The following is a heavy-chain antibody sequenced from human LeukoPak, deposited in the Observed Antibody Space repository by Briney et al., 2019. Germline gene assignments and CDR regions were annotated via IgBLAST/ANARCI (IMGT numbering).Heavy chain of an antibody. Sequence: SETLSLTCTVSGGSISSYYWSWIRQPPGKGLAWIGYIYYSGSTNYNPSLKSRVTISVDTSKNQFSLKLSSVTAADTAVYYCARVGAYYYYGMDVWGQGTTVTVSS. V-gene: IGHV4-59*01. CDR2: IYYSGST. CDR3: ARVGAYYYYGMDV. J-gene: IGHJ6*02. D-gene: IGHD3-16*01. CDR1: GGSISSYY.